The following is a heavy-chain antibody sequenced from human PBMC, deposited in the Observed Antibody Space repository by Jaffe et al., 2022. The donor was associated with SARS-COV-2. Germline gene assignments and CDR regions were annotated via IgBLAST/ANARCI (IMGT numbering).Heavy chain of an antibody. Sequence: QLQLQESGPGLVKPSETLSLTCTVSGGSISSSSYYWGWIRQPPGKGLEWIGSIYYSGSTYYNPSLKSRVTISVDTSENRFSLKLNSVTAADAAVYYCARRFFSYDGSPKGWFDRWGQGTLVTVSS. CDR2: IYYSGST. V-gene: IGHV4-39*01. CDR3: ARRFFSYDGSPKGWFDR. J-gene: IGHJ5*02. CDR1: GGSISSSSYY. D-gene: IGHD3-22*01.